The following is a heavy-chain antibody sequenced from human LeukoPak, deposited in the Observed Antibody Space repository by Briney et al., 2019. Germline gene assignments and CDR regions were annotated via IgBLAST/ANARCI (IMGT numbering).Heavy chain of an antibody. CDR1: GFTFSHYA. D-gene: IGHD3-22*01. Sequence: GGSLRLSCAASGFTFSHYAMSWVRQAPGKGLEWVSAISGSGGSTYYADSVKGRFTTSRDNSKNTLSLQIISLRVEDTAVYYCAKDVIGYWKPIDYWGQGTLVTVSS. CDR3: AKDVIGYWKPIDY. V-gene: IGHV3-23*01. J-gene: IGHJ4*02. CDR2: ISGSGGST.